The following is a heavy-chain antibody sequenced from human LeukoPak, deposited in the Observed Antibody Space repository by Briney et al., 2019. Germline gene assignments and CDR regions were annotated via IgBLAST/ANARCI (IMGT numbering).Heavy chain of an antibody. J-gene: IGHJ4*02. V-gene: IGHV3-48*03. Sequence: PGGSLRLSCAASGFTFSSYEMNWVRQAPGKGLEWVSYISSSGSTIYYADSVKGRFTISRDNAKNSLYLQMNSQRAEDTAVYYCARDLSSSWLDYWGQGTLVTVSS. D-gene: IGHD6-13*01. CDR3: ARDLSSSWLDY. CDR1: GFTFSSYE. CDR2: ISSSGSTI.